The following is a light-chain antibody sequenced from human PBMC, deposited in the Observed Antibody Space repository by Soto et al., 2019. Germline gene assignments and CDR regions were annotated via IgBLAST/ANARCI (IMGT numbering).Light chain of an antibody. CDR1: QSGGNF. J-gene: IGKJ4*01. V-gene: IGKV3-11*01. Sequence: EIVLTQSPGTLSLSPGGRASLSCRASQSGGNFLVWYQQKPGQAPSLLIYDTSNRATGIPARFSGSGSWTAFTLTTRSLETEDFAIYYCQQYGNWPLPFGGGTKVEIK. CDR2: DTS. CDR3: QQYGNWPLP.